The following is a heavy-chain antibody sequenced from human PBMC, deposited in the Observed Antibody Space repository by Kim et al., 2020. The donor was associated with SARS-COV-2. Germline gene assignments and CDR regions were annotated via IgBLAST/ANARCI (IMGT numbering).Heavy chain of an antibody. Sequence: SETLSLTCTVSGGSISSGSYYWSWIRQPAGKGLEWIGRIYTSGSTNYNPSLKSRVTISVDTSKNQFSLKLSSVTAADTAVYYCARDDYEGAYGMDVWGQGTTVTVSS. D-gene: IGHD4-17*01. CDR3: ARDDYEGAYGMDV. J-gene: IGHJ6*02. V-gene: IGHV4-61*02. CDR2: IYTSGST. CDR1: GGSISSGSYY.